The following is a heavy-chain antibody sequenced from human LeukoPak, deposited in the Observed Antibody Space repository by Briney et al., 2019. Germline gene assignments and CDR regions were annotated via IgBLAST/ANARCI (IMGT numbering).Heavy chain of an antibody. CDR3: ARNPTMYYYGSGSPNWFDP. CDR2: IYYSGST. CDR1: GGSISSSSYY. Sequence: KPSETLSLTCTVSGGSISSSSYYLGWIRQPPGKGLEWIGSIYYSGSTYYNPSLKSRVTISVDTSKNQFSLKLSSVTAADTAVYYCARNPTMYYYGSGSPNWFDPWGQGTLVTVSS. J-gene: IGHJ5*02. V-gene: IGHV4-39*01. D-gene: IGHD3-10*01.